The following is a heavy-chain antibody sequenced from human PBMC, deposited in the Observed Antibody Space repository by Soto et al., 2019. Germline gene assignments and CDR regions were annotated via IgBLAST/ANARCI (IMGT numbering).Heavy chain of an antibody. J-gene: IGHJ5*02. D-gene: IGHD3-3*01. CDR3: AKDGLYYDFWSGYYNGKGPKNWFGP. V-gene: IGHV3-30*18. Sequence: PGGSLRLSCAASGFTFSSYGMHWVRQAPGKGLEWVAVISYDGSNKYYADSVKGRFTISRDNSKNTLYLQMNSLRAEDTAVYYCAKDGLYYDFWSGYYNGKGPKNWFGPWGQGTLVTVSS. CDR1: GFTFSSYG. CDR2: ISYDGSNK.